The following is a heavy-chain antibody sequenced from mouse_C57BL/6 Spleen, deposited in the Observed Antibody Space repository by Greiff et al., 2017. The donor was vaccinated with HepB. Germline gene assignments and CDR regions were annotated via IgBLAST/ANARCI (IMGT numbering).Heavy chain of an antibody. V-gene: IGHV3-6*01. CDR3: ARGDSYYSF. D-gene: IGHD2-12*01. Sequence: EVQLQQSGPGLVKPSQSLSLTCSVTGYSITSGYYWNWIRQFPGKKLEWMGYISYDGSNNYNPSLKNRISITRDKTKNQFYLKLNSVTTEDTATYSCARGDSYYSFWGQGTTLTVSS. CDR2: ISYDGSN. J-gene: IGHJ2*01. CDR1: GYSITSGYY.